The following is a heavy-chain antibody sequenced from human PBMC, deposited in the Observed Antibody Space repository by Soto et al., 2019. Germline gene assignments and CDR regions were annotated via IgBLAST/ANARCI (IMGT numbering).Heavy chain of an antibody. D-gene: IGHD6-13*01. CDR1: GFTFSSYG. Sequence: GGSLRLSCAASGFTFSSYGVHWVRQAPGKGLEWVAVIWYDGSNKYYADSVKGRFTISRDNSKNTLYLQMNSLRAEDTAVYYCARAAAGTRDKYYFDYWGQGTLVTVSS. CDR2: IWYDGSNK. J-gene: IGHJ4*02. CDR3: ARAAAGTRDKYYFDY. V-gene: IGHV3-33*01.